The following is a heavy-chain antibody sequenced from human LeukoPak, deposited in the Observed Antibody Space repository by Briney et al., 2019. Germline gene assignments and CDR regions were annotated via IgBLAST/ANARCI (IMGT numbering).Heavy chain of an antibody. D-gene: IGHD6-19*01. CDR2: INHSGST. CDR1: GGSFSGYY. V-gene: IGHV4-34*01. J-gene: IGHJ4*02. Sequence: SETLSLTCAVYGGSFSGYYWSWIRQPPGKGLEWIGEINHSGSTNYNPSLKSRVTISVDTSKNQFSLKLSSVTAADTAVYYCARASRGGWSTPYYCDYWGRGTLVTVSS. CDR3: ARASRGGWSTPYYCDY.